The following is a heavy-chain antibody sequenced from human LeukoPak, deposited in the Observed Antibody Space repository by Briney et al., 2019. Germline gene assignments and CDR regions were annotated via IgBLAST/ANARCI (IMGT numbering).Heavy chain of an antibody. CDR2: IYYSGSS. D-gene: IGHD4-23*01. V-gene: IGHV4-39*01. CDR1: GFTFSSYSMN. Sequence: PGGSLRLSCVTSGFTFSSYSMNWVRQAPGKGLEWIGSIYYSGSSYYNPSLKSRVTISVDTSKNQFSLKLSSVTAADTAVYYCARHPAPRLHELLFDYWGQGTLVTVSS. CDR3: ARHPAPRLHELLFDY. J-gene: IGHJ4*02.